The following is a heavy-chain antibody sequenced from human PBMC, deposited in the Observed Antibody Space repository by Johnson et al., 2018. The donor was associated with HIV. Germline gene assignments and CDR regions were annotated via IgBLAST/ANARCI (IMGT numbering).Heavy chain of an antibody. Sequence: QVQLVESGGGLVKPGGSLRLSCAASGFTFNNAWMSWVRQAPGKGLEWVSYISSSGSTIYYADSVKGRFTISRDNAKNSLYLQMNSLKTEDTAVYYCTTDEGGIVAFDIWGQGTMVTISS. J-gene: IGHJ3*02. D-gene: IGHD3-16*01. V-gene: IGHV3-11*01. CDR2: ISSSGSTI. CDR1: GFTFNNAW. CDR3: TTDEGGIVAFDI.